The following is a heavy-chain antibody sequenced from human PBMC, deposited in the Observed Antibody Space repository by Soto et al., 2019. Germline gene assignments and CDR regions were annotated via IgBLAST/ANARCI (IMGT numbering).Heavy chain of an antibody. V-gene: IGHV1-2*04. D-gene: IGHD1-26*01. CDR3: ARESLVGVPGQYYYNGMDV. J-gene: IGHJ6*02. CDR1: GYIFTGYY. CDR2: INPNSGGT. Sequence: QVQLVQSGAEVKKPGASVKVSCKASGYIFTGYYMHWVRQAPGQGLEWMGWINPNSGGTNYAQSFRGWVTMTRDTCISTGYIELRRLRSDATAVYCCARESLVGVPGQYYYNGMDVWCQGTTVTVSS.